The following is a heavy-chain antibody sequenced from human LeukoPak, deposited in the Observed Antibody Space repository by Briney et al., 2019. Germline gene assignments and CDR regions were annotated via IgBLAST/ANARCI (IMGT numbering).Heavy chain of an antibody. Sequence: SVKVSCKASGYTFTSYGISWVRQAPGQGLEWMGGIIPIFGTANYAQKFQGRVTITTDESTSTAYMELSSLRSEDTAVYYCARTGTTTDAFDIWGQGTMVTVSS. CDR2: IIPIFGTA. J-gene: IGHJ3*02. CDR3: ARTGTTTDAFDI. D-gene: IGHD1-1*01. CDR1: GYTFTSYG. V-gene: IGHV1-69*05.